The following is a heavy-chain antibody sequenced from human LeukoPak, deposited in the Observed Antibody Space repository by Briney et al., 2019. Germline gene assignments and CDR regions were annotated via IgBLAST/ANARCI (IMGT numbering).Heavy chain of an antibody. CDR2: IESKTDGGTT. V-gene: IGHV3-15*04. J-gene: IGHJ4*02. D-gene: IGHD3-10*01. CDR1: GFSFSDAW. Sequence: GGSLRLSCAASGFSFSDAWMSWVRQIPGKGLEWVGRIESKTDGGTTDYAAPVKGRFAISRDDSTNTLYLQMNSLKSEDTAVYYCTTYGSGRKFDYWGQGILVTVSS. CDR3: TTYGSGRKFDY.